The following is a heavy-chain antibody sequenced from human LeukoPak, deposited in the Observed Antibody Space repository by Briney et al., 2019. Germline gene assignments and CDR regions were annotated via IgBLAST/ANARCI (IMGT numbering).Heavy chain of an antibody. CDR2: INHSGST. V-gene: IGHV4-34*01. D-gene: IGHD3-10*01. CDR3: ARPFKYYYGSGSYYRGCLCFDY. Sequence: SETLSLTCAVYGGSFSGYYWSWIRQPPGKGLEWIGEINHSGSTNYNPSLKSRVTISVDTSKNQFSLKLSSVTAADTAVYYCARPFKYYYGSGSYYRGCLCFDYWGQGTPFTVSS. CDR1: GGSFSGYY. J-gene: IGHJ4*02.